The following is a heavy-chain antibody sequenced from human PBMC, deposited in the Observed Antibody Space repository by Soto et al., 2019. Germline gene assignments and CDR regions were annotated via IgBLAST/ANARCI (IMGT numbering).Heavy chain of an antibody. CDR3: VKDRGRYCSGGTCYLFDS. CDR1: GFTFSTYD. D-gene: IGHD2-15*01. CDR2: IGIVGDT. J-gene: IGHJ4*02. V-gene: IGHV3-13*04. Sequence: PGGSLRLSCAASGFTFSTYDMHWVRQPTGKGLEWVSAIGIVGDTYYADSVKGRFTISRENAKNSLYLQMNSLRVEDTALYYCVKDRGRYCSGGTCYLFDSWGQGALVTVSS.